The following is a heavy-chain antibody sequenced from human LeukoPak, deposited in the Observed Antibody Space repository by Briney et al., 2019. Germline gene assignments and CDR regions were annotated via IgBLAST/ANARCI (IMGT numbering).Heavy chain of an antibody. V-gene: IGHV4-59*01. CDR1: GGSISSYY. D-gene: IGHD3/OR15-3a*01. Sequence: SETLSLTCTVSGGSISSYYWSWIRQPPGKGLEGIGYIYYSGSTNYNPSLKSRVTISVDTSKNQFSLKLSSVTAADTAVYYCARGGTGRRGWFDPWGQGTLVTVSS. J-gene: IGHJ5*02. CDR2: IYYSGST. CDR3: ARGGTGRRGWFDP.